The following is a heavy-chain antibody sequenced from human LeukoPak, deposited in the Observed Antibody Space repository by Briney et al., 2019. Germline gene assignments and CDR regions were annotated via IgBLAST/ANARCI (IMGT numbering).Heavy chain of an antibody. CDR2: MNPNSGNT. CDR1: GGTFSSYA. J-gene: IGHJ6*03. D-gene: IGHD3-3*01. V-gene: IGHV1-8*02. CDR3: ARAQPYYDFWSGYYTPYYYYYYMDV. Sequence: ASVKVSCKASGGTFSSYAINWVRQATGQGLEWMGWMNPNSGNTGYAQKFQGRVTMTRNTSISTAYMELSSLRSEDTAVYYCARAQPYYDFWSGYYTPYYYYYYMDVWGKGTTVTVSS.